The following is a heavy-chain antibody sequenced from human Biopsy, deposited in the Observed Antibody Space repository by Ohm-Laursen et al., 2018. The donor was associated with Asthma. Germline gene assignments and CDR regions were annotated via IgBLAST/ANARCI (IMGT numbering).Heavy chain of an antibody. CDR1: GGYMRSGNYY. D-gene: IGHD7-27*01. V-gene: IGHV4-39*01. J-gene: IGHJ4*02. CDR3: ARHWDWGSFFDY. Sequence: GTLSLTCRLSSGSGGYMRSGNYYWGWIRQPAGKGLEWMGSVSYTGSAYHNPSLKSRVTISVDTSKNHFSLKLSSVTAADTAVYYCARHWDWGSFFDYWGQGTPVTVSS. CDR2: VSYTGSA.